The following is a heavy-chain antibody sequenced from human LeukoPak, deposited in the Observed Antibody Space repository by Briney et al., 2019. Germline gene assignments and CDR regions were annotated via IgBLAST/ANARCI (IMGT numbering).Heavy chain of an antibody. J-gene: IGHJ4*02. D-gene: IGHD5-18*01. Sequence: GGSLRLSCAASGFTFNSYNMNWVRQAPGKGLEWVSYISSSNNTIYYADSVKGRFTISRDNAKNSLYLQMNSLRAEDTAVYYCARDHAIHLWLIDYWGQGALVTVSS. V-gene: IGHV3-48*04. CDR1: GFTFNSYN. CDR3: ARDHAIHLWLIDY. CDR2: ISSSNNTI.